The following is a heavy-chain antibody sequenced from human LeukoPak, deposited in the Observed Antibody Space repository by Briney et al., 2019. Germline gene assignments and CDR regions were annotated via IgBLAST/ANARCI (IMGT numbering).Heavy chain of an antibody. CDR2: IYSGGST. J-gene: IGHJ5*02. Sequence: GGSLRLSCAASGFTVSSNYMSWVRQAPGKGLEWVSVIYSGGSTYYADSVKGRFTISRDNSKNTLYLQMNSLRAKDTAVYYCARDSVDCSSTSCYHWFDPWGQGTLVTVSS. CDR3: ARDSVDCSSTSCYHWFDP. D-gene: IGHD2-2*01. V-gene: IGHV3-53*01. CDR1: GFTVSSNY.